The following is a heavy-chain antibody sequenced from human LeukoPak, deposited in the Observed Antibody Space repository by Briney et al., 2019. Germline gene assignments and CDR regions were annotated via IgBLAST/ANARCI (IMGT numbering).Heavy chain of an antibody. Sequence: ASVKVSCKASGYTFTGYYMHWVRQATGQGLEWMGRINPNSGGTNYAQKFQGRVTMTRDTSISTAYMELSRLRSDDTAVYYCARDDNWNQFDYWGQGTLVTVSS. CDR1: GYTFTGYY. D-gene: IGHD1-20*01. J-gene: IGHJ4*02. V-gene: IGHV1-2*06. CDR2: INPNSGGT. CDR3: ARDDNWNQFDY.